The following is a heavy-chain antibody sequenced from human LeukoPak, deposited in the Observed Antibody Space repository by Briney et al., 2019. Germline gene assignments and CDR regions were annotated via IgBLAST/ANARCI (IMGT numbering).Heavy chain of an antibody. CDR2: ISSSSSYI. CDR1: RFTFSSYS. CDR3: AREGYSSGWYIEY. V-gene: IGHV3-21*01. Sequence: PGGSLRLSCAASRFTFSSYSMNWVRQAPGKGLEWVSSISSSSSYIYYADSVKGRFTISRDNAKNSLYLQMNSLRAEDTAVYYCAREGYSSGWYIEYWGQGTLVTVSS. J-gene: IGHJ4*02. D-gene: IGHD6-19*01.